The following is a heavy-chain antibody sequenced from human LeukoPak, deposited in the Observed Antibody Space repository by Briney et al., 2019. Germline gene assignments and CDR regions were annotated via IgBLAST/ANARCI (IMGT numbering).Heavy chain of an antibody. CDR3: AGQGVNTTVVQVMYAFDI. CDR2: INYSGSA. J-gene: IGHJ3*02. CDR1: GDFFSGYY. D-gene: IGHD1-1*01. V-gene: IGHV4-34*01. Sequence: KPSETLSLACAVYGDFFSGYYWSWIRQPPGKGLEWFGEINYSGSASYNPSLKSRPTISINTSKNQFSLKLSSVTAADTAVYYCAGQGVNTTVVQVMYAFDIWGQGTTVTVSS.